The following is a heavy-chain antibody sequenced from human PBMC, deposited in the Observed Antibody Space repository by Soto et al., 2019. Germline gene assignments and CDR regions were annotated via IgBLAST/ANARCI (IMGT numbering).Heavy chain of an antibody. D-gene: IGHD3-3*01. Sequence: EVQLLESGGGLAQPGGSLRLSCEVSGFTFRKYVMTWVRQAPGKGLEWVSSLSSTGGSTYYADSVKGRFTVSRDNSKNPLFLQMNSLRAEDTAIYYCATDQGFLEWRPQGGLDVWGPGTTVAVSS. CDR1: GFTFRKYV. CDR3: ATDQGFLEWRPQGGLDV. J-gene: IGHJ6*02. V-gene: IGHV3-23*01. CDR2: LSSTGGST.